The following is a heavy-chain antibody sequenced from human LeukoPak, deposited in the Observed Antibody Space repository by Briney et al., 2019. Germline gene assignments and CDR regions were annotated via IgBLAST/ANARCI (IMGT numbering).Heavy chain of an antibody. V-gene: IGHV4-4*09. Sequence: PSETLSLTCTVSGGSISGYYWSWIRHPPGQGLEWIAYIHSNGYTNYNPSLKSRVTISVDTSKNQFSLKVTSVTAADTAMYYCTKREGPMSGSYDYFDPWGQGTLVTVS. D-gene: IGHD1-26*01. J-gene: IGHJ5*02. CDR1: GGSISGYY. CDR3: TKREGPMSGSYDYFDP. CDR2: IHSNGYT.